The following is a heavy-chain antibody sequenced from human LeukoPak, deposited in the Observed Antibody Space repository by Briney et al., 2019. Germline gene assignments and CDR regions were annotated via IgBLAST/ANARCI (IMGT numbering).Heavy chain of an antibody. Sequence: GSVKVSCKASGYTFTGYYMHWVRQAPGHAREWMGWINPNSGGTNYAQKFQGRVTMTRDTSIRTAYMELRRLRSDDTAVYYGARADVDTAMVPLYWGQGTLVTVSS. CDR2: INPNSGGT. D-gene: IGHD5-18*01. V-gene: IGHV1-2*02. J-gene: IGHJ4*02. CDR3: ARADVDTAMVPLY. CDR1: GYTFTGYY.